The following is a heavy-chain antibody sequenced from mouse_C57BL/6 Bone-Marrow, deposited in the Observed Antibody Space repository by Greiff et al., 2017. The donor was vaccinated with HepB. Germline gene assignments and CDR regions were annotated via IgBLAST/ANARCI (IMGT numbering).Heavy chain of an antibody. V-gene: IGHV5-4*01. J-gene: IGHJ1*03. Sequence: EVKVVESGGGLVKPGGSLKLSCAASGFTFSSYAMSWVRQTPEKRLEWVATISDGGSYTYYPDNVKGRFTISRDNAKNNLYLQMSHLKSEDTAMYYCARDRYYGSSYVRPWYFDVWGTGTTVTVSS. CDR3: ARDRYYGSSYVRPWYFDV. CDR2: ISDGGSYT. CDR1: GFTFSSYA. D-gene: IGHD1-1*01.